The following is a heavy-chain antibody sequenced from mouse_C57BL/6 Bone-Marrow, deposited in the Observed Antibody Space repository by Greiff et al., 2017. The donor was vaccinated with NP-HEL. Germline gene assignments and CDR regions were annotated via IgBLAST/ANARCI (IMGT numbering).Heavy chain of an antibody. V-gene: IGHV1-54*01. Sequence: QVQLQQSGAELVRPGTSVKVSCKASGYAFTNYLIEWVKQRPGQGLEWIGVINPGSGGTNYNEKFKGKATLTADKSSSTAYIQLSSLTSEDSAVYFCARRTTVVAYYAMDYWGQGTSVTVSS. D-gene: IGHD1-1*01. CDR3: ARRTTVVAYYAMDY. J-gene: IGHJ4*01. CDR2: INPGSGGT. CDR1: GYAFTNYL.